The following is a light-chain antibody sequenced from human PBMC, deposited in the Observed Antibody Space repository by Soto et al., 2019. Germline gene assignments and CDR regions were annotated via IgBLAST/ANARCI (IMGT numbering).Light chain of an antibody. CDR3: QKRSNWPPIT. CDR1: QSVTSY. V-gene: IGKV3-11*01. CDR2: DAS. J-gene: IGKJ5*01. Sequence: IVLTQSPATLSLSPGERATLSCRASQSVTSYLAWYQQKPGQAPRLLIYDASNRATGIPDRFSGSGSGTDFTLTISRLEPEDFAVYYCQKRSNWPPITFGQGTRLEIK.